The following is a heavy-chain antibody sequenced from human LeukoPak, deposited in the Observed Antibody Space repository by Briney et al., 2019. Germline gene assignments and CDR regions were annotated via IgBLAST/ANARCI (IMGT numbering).Heavy chain of an antibody. V-gene: IGHV3-48*03. CDR1: VFTLSSYE. J-gene: IGHJ4*02. CDR3: ATGGATSIGI. CDR2: IRHNSRSI. D-gene: IGHD1-26*01. Sequence: GGSLRLSCAASVFTLSSYEMNWVREAPGHRLEWVSYIRHNSRSIHYADSVKGRFTISRDNAKNSLYLQMNSLRVEDTAVYYCATGGATSIGIWGQGTLVTVSS.